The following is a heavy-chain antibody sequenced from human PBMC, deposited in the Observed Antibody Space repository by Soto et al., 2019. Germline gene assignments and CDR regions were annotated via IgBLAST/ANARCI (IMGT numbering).Heavy chain of an antibody. Sequence: QVQLVQSGAEVKKPGSSVKVSCKASGGTFSSYAISWVRQAPGQGLEWMGGIIPIFGTANYAKKFQGRVTITADESTSTAYMELSSLSSEDTAVYYCARVYSRVVTASGYFDLWGRATLVTVAS. CDR2: IIPIFGTA. CDR3: ARVYSRVVTASGYFDL. J-gene: IGHJ2*01. V-gene: IGHV1-69*01. D-gene: IGHD2-21*02. CDR1: GGTFSSYA.